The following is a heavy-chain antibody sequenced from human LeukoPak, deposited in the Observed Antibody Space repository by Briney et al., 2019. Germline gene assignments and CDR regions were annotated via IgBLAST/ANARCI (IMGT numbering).Heavy chain of an antibody. J-gene: IGHJ4*02. V-gene: IGHV3-30*18. D-gene: IGHD6-13*01. CDR2: ISYDGSNK. CDR1: GFTFSSYG. Sequence: PGRSLRLSCAASGFTFSSYGMHWVRQAPGKGLEWVAVISYDGSNKYYADSVKGRFTISRDNSKNTLYLQMNSLRAEDTAVYYCAKDVRYSSSWPEYYFDCWGQGTLVTVSS. CDR3: AKDVRYSSSWPEYYFDC.